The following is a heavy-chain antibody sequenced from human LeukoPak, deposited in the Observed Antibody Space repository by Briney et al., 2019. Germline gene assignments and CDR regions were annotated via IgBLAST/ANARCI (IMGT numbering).Heavy chain of an antibody. CDR1: GGSISSSSYY. Sequence: PSETLSLTCTVSGGSISSSSYYWGWIRQPPGKGLEWIGSIHYSGSTYYNPSLKSRVTISVDTSKNQFSLKLSSVTAADTAVYYCARIPHAVWLEWLSCYNYYYMDVWGKGTTVTVSS. CDR2: IHYSGST. CDR3: ARIPHAVWLEWLSCYNYYYMDV. V-gene: IGHV4-39*01. D-gene: IGHD3-3*01. J-gene: IGHJ6*03.